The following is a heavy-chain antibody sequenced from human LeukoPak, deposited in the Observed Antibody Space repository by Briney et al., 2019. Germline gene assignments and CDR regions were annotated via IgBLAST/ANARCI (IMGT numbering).Heavy chain of an antibody. J-gene: IGHJ4*02. V-gene: IGHV3-53*01. CDR2: IYSGGST. D-gene: IGHD5/OR15-5a*01. CDR3: ARDSLGMSTLDS. Sequence: PGGSLRLSCAASGFTVSNNYMSWVRQAPGKGLEWVSVIYSGGSTYYADSVKGRFTISRDSTKNTLYLRMNSLRAEDTAVYYCARDSLGMSTLDSWGQGTLVTVSS. CDR1: GFTVSNNY.